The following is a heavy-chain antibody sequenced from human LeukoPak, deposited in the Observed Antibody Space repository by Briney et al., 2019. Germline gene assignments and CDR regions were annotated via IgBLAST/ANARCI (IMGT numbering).Heavy chain of an antibody. CDR3: AKRTQNYYGMDV. CDR1: GFSLNTYA. Sequence: PGGSLRLSCAASGFSLNTYAMSWVRQAPGKGLEWVSVISGSGGSTYYADSVKGRFTISRDNSKNTLYLQMNSLRAEDTAVYYCAKRTQNYYGMDVWGRGTTVTVSS. CDR2: ISGSGGST. V-gene: IGHV3-23*01. J-gene: IGHJ6*02.